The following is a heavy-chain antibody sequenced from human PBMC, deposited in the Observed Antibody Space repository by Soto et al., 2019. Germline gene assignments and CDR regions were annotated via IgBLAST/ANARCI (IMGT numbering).Heavy chain of an antibody. D-gene: IGHD6-13*01. Sequence: GGSLRLSCAASGFPFRTYSMGGVRQIPGKGLEWVGNISPDGSNTWYGDSVRGRFTISRDNAGNSLFLQMNSLRAEDTAVYYCAAWPRSSWFDYWGQGMLVTVSS. CDR3: AAWPRSSWFDY. J-gene: IGHJ4*02. CDR1: GFPFRTYS. V-gene: IGHV3-7*05. CDR2: ISPDGSNT.